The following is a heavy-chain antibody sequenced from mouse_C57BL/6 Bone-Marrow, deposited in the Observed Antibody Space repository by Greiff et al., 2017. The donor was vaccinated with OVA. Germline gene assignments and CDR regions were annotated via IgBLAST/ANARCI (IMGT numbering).Heavy chain of an antibody. CDR3: AGDRIQTGTGYAMDY. CDR1: GFPITSGYY. D-gene: IGHD4-1*01. Sequence: VKLQESGPGLVKPSQSLFLTCSITGFPITSGYYWIWIRQSPGKPLEWMGYITHSGETFYNPSLQSPISITRETSKNQFFLQLNSVTTEDTAMYYCAGDRIQTGTGYAMDYWGQGTSVTVSS. J-gene: IGHJ4*01. V-gene: IGHV12-3*01. CDR2: ITHSGET.